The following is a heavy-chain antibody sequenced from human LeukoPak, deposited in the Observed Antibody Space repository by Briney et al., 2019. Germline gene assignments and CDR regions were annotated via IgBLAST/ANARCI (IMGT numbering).Heavy chain of an antibody. CDR3: ARLYSSSSWFDP. V-gene: IGHV4-38-2*01. CDR1: GYSISSGYY. Sequence: PSETLSLTCAVSGYSISSGYYWGWIRQPPGKGLEGIGSIYHSGSTYYNPSLKSRVTISVDTSKNQFSLKLSSVTAADTAVYYCARLYSSSSWFDPWGQGTLVTVSS. CDR2: IYHSGST. D-gene: IGHD6-6*01. J-gene: IGHJ5*02.